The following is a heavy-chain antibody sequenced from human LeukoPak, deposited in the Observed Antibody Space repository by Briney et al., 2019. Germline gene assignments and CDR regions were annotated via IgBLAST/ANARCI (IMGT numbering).Heavy chain of an antibody. CDR2: INSDARST. Sequence: PGGSLRLSCAASGFTFSNYWMHWVRQAPGKGLVWVSRINSDARSTSYADSVKGRFTISRDNAKNTLYLQMNSLRAEDTAVYYCARDPSGIVGAPRGFDYWGQGTLVTVSS. CDR1: GFTFSNYW. D-gene: IGHD1-26*01. J-gene: IGHJ4*02. CDR3: ARDPSGIVGAPRGFDY. V-gene: IGHV3-74*01.